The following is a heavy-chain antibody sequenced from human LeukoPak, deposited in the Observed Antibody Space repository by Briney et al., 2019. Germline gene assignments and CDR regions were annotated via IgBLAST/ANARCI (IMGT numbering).Heavy chain of an antibody. D-gene: IGHD6-19*01. J-gene: IGHJ4*02. V-gene: IGHV4-39*07. CDR1: GGSISSANYQ. CDR3: ARRTIYTGGWYFDF. CDR2: IYYSGST. Sequence: SETLSLTCTVSGGSISSANYQWGWIRQPPGKGLEWIGSIYYSGSTYYSPSLKSRVTISLDTSKNQFSLKPNSVTAADTAVYYCARRTIYTGGWYFDFWGQGTLVTVSS.